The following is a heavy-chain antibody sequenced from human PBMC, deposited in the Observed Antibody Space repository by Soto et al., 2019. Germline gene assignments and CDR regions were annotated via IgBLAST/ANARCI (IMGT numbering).Heavy chain of an antibody. CDR3: ARKNGGGGYFDY. J-gene: IGHJ4*02. Sequence: SETVSLTCTVSCGSISSNIYYCDWIRQPAGKGLELIGSIYYSVATYYNPSLQSRVSISADKSKNQFSLPLNSVTAADTAVYYCARKNGGGGYFDYWGQGTPVTVSS. CDR1: CGSISSNIYY. CDR2: IYYSVAT. D-gene: IGHD2-8*01. V-gene: IGHV4-39*07.